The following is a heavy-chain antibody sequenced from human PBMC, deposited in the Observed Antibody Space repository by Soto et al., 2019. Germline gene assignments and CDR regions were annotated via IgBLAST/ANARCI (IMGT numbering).Heavy chain of an antibody. D-gene: IGHD3-10*01. CDR1: GFTFSDYY. Sequence: QVQLVESGGGLVKPGGSLRLSCAASGFTFSDYYMSWIRQAPGKGLEWVSYISSSGSTIYYADSVKGRFTISRDNAKNSLYLQMNSLRAEDTAVYCGASLYGSGSYFGYYYGMDVWGQGTTVTVSS. J-gene: IGHJ6*02. V-gene: IGHV3-11*01. CDR3: ASLYGSGSYFGYYYGMDV. CDR2: ISSSGSTI.